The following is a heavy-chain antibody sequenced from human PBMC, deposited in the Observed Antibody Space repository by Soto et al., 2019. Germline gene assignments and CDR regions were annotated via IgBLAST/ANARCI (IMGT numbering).Heavy chain of an antibody. J-gene: IGHJ4*02. CDR2: ISASGRAT. CDR3: AKDNSGLPADS. Sequence: EVHLLESGGLLVHPGESLRLSCAASGFAFDNYVMTWVRQAPGKGLEWVSGISASGRATYYADSVKGRFTISRDNSKNTVYLQMDRLRTDDTGLYYCAKDNSGLPADSWGQGTLVTVSS. D-gene: IGHD2-15*01. CDR1: GFAFDNYV. V-gene: IGHV3-23*01.